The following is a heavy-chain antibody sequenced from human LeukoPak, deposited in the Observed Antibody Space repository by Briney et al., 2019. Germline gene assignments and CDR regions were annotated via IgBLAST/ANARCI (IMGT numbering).Heavy chain of an antibody. CDR3: ASTDTNGGAFDI. CDR2: IYSSGST. CDR1: GGSISSGNYY. J-gene: IGHJ3*02. D-gene: IGHD2-8*01. Sequence: PSETLSLTCTVSGGSISSGNYYWSWIRQPAGKGLEWIERIYSSGSTNHNPSLKSRVTISADTSKNQFSLKLSSVTGADTAVYYCASTDTNGGAFDIWGQETMVTVSS. V-gene: IGHV4-61*02.